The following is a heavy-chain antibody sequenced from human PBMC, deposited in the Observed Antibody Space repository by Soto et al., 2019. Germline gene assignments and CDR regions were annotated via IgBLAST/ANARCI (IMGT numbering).Heavy chain of an antibody. CDR3: AKSTALFWSGYYLPHYYGMDV. D-gene: IGHD3-3*01. J-gene: IGHJ6*02. V-gene: IGHV3-30*18. Sequence: GGSLRLSCAASGFTFSSYGMHWVRQAPGKGLEWVAVISYDGSNKYYADSVKGRFTISRDNSKNTLYLQMNSLRAEDTAVYYCAKSTALFWSGYYLPHYYGMDVWGQGTTVTVSS. CDR1: GFTFSSYG. CDR2: ISYDGSNK.